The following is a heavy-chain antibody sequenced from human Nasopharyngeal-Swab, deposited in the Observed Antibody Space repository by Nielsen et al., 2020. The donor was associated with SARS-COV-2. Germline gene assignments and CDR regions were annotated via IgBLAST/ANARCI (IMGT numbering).Heavy chain of an antibody. D-gene: IGHD5-18*01. Sequence: GESLKISCKGSGYSFTSYWIGWVRQMPGKGLEWMGIIYPGDSDTRYSPSFQGQVTISADKSNSTAYLQWSSLKASDTAMYYCARHQVGYSYGSYYYYMDVWGKGTTVTVSS. J-gene: IGHJ6*03. CDR2: IYPGDSDT. V-gene: IGHV5-51*01. CDR1: GYSFTSYW. CDR3: ARHQVGYSYGSYYYYMDV.